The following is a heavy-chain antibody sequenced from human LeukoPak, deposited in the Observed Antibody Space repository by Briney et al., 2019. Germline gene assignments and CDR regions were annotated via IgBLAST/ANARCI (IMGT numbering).Heavy chain of an antibody. Sequence: PSETLSLTCTVSGGCISSSSYYWGWIRQPPGKGLEWIGSIYYSGSTYYNPSLKSRVTISVDTSKNQFSLKLSSVTAADTAVYYCARVTSYYYYYMDVWGKGTTVTVSS. CDR3: ARVTSYYYYYMDV. CDR2: IYYSGST. J-gene: IGHJ6*03. CDR1: GGCISSSSYY. V-gene: IGHV4-39*07.